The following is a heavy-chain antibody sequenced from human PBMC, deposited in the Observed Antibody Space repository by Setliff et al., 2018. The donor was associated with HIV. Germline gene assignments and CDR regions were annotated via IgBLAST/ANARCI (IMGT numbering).Heavy chain of an antibody. V-gene: IGHV4-34*01. J-gene: IGHJ6*03. CDR2: INHSGGT. D-gene: IGHD2-15*01. CDR1: GGSFSDNY. CDR3: ARGFSGQYSFTGYMDV. Sequence: SETLSLTCAVYGGSFSDNYWSWIRQSPGKGLEWIGEINHSGGTKYNPSLKSRVTISVDPSKKQFSLKVNSVTAADTAVYYCARGFSGQYSFTGYMDVWGKGATVTISS.